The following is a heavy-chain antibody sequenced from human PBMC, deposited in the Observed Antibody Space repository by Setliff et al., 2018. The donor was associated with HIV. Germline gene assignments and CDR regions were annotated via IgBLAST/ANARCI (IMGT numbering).Heavy chain of an antibody. V-gene: IGHV5-10-1*01. CDR3: SRGIAVAGHDFANTPGDI. CDR2: IDPSDSYT. CDR1: GYSFTSYW. J-gene: IGHJ3*02. D-gene: IGHD6-19*01. Sequence: GESLKISCKGSGYSFTSYWISWVRQMPGKGLEWMGRIDPSDSYTNYSPSFQGHVTISADKSTNTAFLQWSSLKASDSAMYYCSRGIAVAGHDFANTPGDIWGQGTMVTVSS.